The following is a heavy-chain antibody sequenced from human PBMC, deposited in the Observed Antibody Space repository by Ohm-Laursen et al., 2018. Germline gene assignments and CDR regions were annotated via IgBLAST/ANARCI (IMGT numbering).Heavy chain of an antibody. D-gene: IGHD2-8*02. CDR1: GFTFSNFW. CDR2: IKQDGTEK. Sequence: SLRLSCSASGFTFSNFWMSWVRQAPGKGLEWVASIKQDGTEKHYVESMQGRFTISRDNAKNSVYLQMNSLRAEDTAVYYCARHGRWCFDSWGQGTLVTVSS. CDR3: ARHGRWCFDS. V-gene: IGHV3-7*01. J-gene: IGHJ4*02.